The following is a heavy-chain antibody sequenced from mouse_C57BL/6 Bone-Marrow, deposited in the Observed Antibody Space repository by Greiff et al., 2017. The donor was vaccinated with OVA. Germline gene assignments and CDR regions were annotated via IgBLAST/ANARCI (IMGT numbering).Heavy chain of an antibody. Sequence: QVQLQQPGAELVKPGASVKLSCKASGYTFTSYWMHWVKQRPGQGLEWIGMIHPNSGSTNYNEKFKSKATLTVDKSSSTAYMHLSSLTSEDSAVYCCARGYCDSSLYAMGYWGQGTSVTVSS. CDR2: IHPNSGST. V-gene: IGHV1-64*01. D-gene: IGHD1-1*01. CDR3: ARGYCDSSLYAMGY. J-gene: IGHJ4*01. CDR1: GYTFTSYW.